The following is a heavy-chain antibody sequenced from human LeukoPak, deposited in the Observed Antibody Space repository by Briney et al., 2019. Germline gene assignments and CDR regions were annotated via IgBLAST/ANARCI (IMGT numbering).Heavy chain of an antibody. D-gene: IGHD3-10*01. CDR1: GYTFTDYY. V-gene: IGHV1-69-2*01. J-gene: IGHJ4*02. CDR3: ATEVVVRVRGVTYLDY. CDR2: VDPEDGET. Sequence: ASVKISCKVSGYTFTDYYMQWVQQAPGKGLEWMGLVDPEDGETIYAEKFQGRVTITADTSTDTAYMELSSLRSEDTAVYYCATEVVVRVRGVTYLDYWGQGTLVTVSS.